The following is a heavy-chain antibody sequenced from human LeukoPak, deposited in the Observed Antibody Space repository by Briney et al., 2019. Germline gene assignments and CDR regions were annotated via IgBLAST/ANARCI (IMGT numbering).Heavy chain of an antibody. CDR2: MNPNSGNT. CDR3: ARGRVTRNWFDP. J-gene: IGHJ5*02. D-gene: IGHD3-16*02. Sequence: ASVKVSCKASGYTFTSYDINWVRQATGQGLEWMGWMNPNSGNTGYAQKFQGRVTMTRDTSISTAYMELSSLRSEDTAVHYCARGRVTRNWFDPWGQGTPVTVSS. V-gene: IGHV1-8*01. CDR1: GYTFTSYD.